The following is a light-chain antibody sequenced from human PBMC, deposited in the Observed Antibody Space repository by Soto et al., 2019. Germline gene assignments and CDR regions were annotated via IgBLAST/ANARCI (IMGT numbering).Light chain of an antibody. V-gene: IGKV3-15*01. CDR1: QSVSSH. Sequence: EIVMTQSPATLSVSPGERATLSCRASQSVSSHLAWYQHKPGQPPRLLLYGASIRLSGIPARFSGSGSGTEFTLIINSLQSEDFADYCGQQYDNGPGTVGQGIKVEIK. J-gene: IGKJ1*01. CDR2: GAS. CDR3: QQYDNGPGT.